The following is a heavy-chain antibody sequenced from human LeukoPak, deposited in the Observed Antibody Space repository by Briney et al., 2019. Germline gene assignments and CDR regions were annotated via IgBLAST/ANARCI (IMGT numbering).Heavy chain of an antibody. CDR1: GGSISSYY. V-gene: IGHV4-59*01. Sequence: SETLSLTCTVSGGSISSYYWSWIRQPPGKELEWIGYIYSSGSTNYNPSLKSRITISVDTSKNQFFLKLSSVTAADTAVYYCARFAYCGGHCWYYFDYWGQGSLVTVSS. J-gene: IGHJ4*02. CDR2: IYSSGST. CDR3: ARFAYCGGHCWYYFDY. D-gene: IGHD2-21*02.